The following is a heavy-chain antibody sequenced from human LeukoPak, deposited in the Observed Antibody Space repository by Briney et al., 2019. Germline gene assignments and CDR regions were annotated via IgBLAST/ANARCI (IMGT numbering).Heavy chain of an antibody. CDR1: GYTFTSYG. CDR2: ISVYNGNT. D-gene: IGHD3-22*01. J-gene: IGHJ4*02. CDR3: ASPRGYDSSGYGFDY. Sequence: GASVKVSCKASGYTFTSYGISWVRQAPGQGLEWMGWISVYNGNTNYAQKLQGRVTMTTDTSTSTAYMELSSLRSEDTAVYYCASPRGYDSSGYGFDYWGQGTLVTVSS. V-gene: IGHV1-18*01.